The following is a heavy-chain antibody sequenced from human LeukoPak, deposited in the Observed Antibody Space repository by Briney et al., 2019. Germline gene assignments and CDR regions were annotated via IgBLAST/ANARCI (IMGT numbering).Heavy chain of an antibody. Sequence: NPSETLSLTCTVSGGSISSSSYYWGWIRQPPGKGLEWIGSIYYSGSTYYNPSLKSRVTISVDTSKNQFSLKLSSVTAADTAVYYCARVSVGNYYGSGSYYNRGNSFDYWGQGTLVTVSS. V-gene: IGHV4-39*01. CDR1: GGSISSSSYY. CDR2: IYYSGST. J-gene: IGHJ4*02. D-gene: IGHD3-10*01. CDR3: ARVSVGNYYGSGSYYNRGNSFDY.